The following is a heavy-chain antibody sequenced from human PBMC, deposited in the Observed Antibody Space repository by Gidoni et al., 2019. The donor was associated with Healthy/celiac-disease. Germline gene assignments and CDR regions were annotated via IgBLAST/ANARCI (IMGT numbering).Heavy chain of an antibody. V-gene: IGHV3-23*01. Sequence: EVQLLESGGGLVQPGGSLRLSCAASGFTFSSYAMSWVRQAPGKGLEWVSAISGSGGSTYYADSVKGRFTISRDNSKNTLYLQMNSLRAEDTAVYYCANARTRPEGGRSYYFDYWGQGTLVTVSS. J-gene: IGHJ4*02. CDR3: ANARTRPEGGRSYYFDY. D-gene: IGHD3-16*01. CDR2: ISGSGGST. CDR1: GFTFSSYA.